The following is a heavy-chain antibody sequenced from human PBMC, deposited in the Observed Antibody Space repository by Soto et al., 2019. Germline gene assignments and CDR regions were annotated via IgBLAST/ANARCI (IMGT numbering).Heavy chain of an antibody. CDR3: AKATATGGGAFDI. J-gene: IGHJ3*02. CDR1: GFICSSYD. Sequence: PVGSLRLSCAASGFICSSYDMSWVRQAPGKGLEWVSTILVDGRTFYVDSVKGRFTISRDSSQNTVYLQMNSLTAGDTALYYCAKATATGGGAFDIYGQGTMVTVSS. D-gene: IGHD2-8*02. CDR2: ILVDGRT. V-gene: IGHV3-23*01.